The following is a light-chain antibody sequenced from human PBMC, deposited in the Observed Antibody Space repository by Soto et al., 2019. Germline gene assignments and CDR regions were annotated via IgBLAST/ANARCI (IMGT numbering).Light chain of an antibody. CDR1: QDISNY. CDR3: QQYDNLPPFT. CDR2: GAS. V-gene: IGKV1-33*01. Sequence: DIQMTQSPSSLSASVGDRVTITCQASQDISNYLNWYQQKPGKAPKLLIYGASNLETGVLSRFSGSGSGTDFTFTISSLQPEDIATYYCQQYDNLPPFTFGPGTKVDIK. J-gene: IGKJ3*01.